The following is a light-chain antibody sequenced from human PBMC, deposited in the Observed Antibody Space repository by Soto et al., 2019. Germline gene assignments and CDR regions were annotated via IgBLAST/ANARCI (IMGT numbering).Light chain of an antibody. CDR3: CSYAGTYTFYV. CDR1: ISDVGGYQY. CDR2: DVS. J-gene: IGLJ1*01. Sequence: QSALTQPASVSGSPGQSITISCTGTISDVGGYQYVSWFQQHPGKAPKLMIYDVSDRPSGVSSRFSGSKSGNTASLTISGLQSEDEADYYCCSYAGTYTFYVFGTGTKVTVL. V-gene: IGLV2-14*03.